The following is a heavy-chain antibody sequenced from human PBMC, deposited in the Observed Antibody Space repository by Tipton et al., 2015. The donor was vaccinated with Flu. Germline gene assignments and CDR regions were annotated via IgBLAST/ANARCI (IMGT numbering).Heavy chain of an antibody. CDR3: ASASSGPKRLRYFDAFDI. D-gene: IGHD3-9*01. V-gene: IGHV4-39*07. Sequence: TLSLTCTVSGGSVSSDVYYWGWIRQPPGKRPEWIGSINSRGTTYYSPSLKSRVSISVDTSKNQFSLKLSSVTAADTAVYYCASASSGPKRLRYFDAFDIWGQGTMVTVSS. CDR2: INSRGTT. J-gene: IGHJ3*02. CDR1: GGSVSSDVYY.